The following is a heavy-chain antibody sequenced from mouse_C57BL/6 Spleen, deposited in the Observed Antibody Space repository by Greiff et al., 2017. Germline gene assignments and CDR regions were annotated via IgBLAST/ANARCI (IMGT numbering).Heavy chain of an antibody. J-gene: IGHJ3*01. Sequence: QVQLQQSGTELVKPGASVKLSCKASGYTFTSYWMHWVKQRPGQGLEWIGNINPSNGGTNYNEKFKSKATLTVDKSSSTAYMQLSSLTSEDSAVYYCARMGPYGNYVAWFAYWGQGTLVTVSA. CDR2: INPSNGGT. V-gene: IGHV1-53*01. CDR3: ARMGPYGNYVAWFAY. D-gene: IGHD2-1*01. CDR1: GYTFTSYW.